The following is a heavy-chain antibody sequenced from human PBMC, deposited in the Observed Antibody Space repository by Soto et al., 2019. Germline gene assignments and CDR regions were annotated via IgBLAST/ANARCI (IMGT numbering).Heavy chain of an antibody. CDR2: TRNKANSYTT. CDR3: ARGSGIRTFDY. CDR1: GFTFSDHY. Sequence: GGSLRLSCAASGFTFSDHYMDWVRQAPGKGLEWVGRTRNKANSYTTEYAASVKGRFTISRDDSKNSLYLQMNSLKTEDTAVYYCARGSGIRTFDYWGQGTLVTVSS. J-gene: IGHJ4*02. V-gene: IGHV3-72*01. D-gene: IGHD1-26*01.